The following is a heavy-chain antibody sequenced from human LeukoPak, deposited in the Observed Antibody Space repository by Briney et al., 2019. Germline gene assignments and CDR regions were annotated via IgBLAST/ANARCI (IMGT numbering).Heavy chain of an antibody. CDR2: INPSGGST. Sequence: GASVKVSCKASGYTFTSFHMHWVRQAPGQGLKWMGIINPSGGSTSYAQKFQGRVTMTRDTSTRVYMELSSLRSEDTAVYYCAREMATSSFDYWGQGTLVTVFS. D-gene: IGHD5-24*01. CDR1: GYTFTSFH. V-gene: IGHV1-46*01. CDR3: AREMATSSFDY. J-gene: IGHJ4*02.